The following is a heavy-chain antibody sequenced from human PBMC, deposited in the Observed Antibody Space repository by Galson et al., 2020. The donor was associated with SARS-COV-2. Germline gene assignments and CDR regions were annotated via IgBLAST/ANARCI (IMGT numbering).Heavy chain of an antibody. CDR1: DGSISSSSYY. D-gene: IGHD3-16*02. Sequence: ASETLSLTCTVSDGSISSSSYYWGWIRQPPGKGLEWIGSIYYSGSTYYNPSLKSRVTISVDTSKNQFSLKLSSVTAADTAVYYCASEGLRLGELSLYAFDIWGQGTMVTVSS. V-gene: IGHV4-39*07. CDR3: ASEGLRLGELSLYAFDI. J-gene: IGHJ3*02. CDR2: IYYSGST.